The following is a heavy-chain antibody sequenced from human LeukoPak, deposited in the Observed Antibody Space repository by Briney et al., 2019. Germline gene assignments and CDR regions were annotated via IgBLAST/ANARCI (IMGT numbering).Heavy chain of an antibody. D-gene: IGHD6-6*01. CDR3: ARGRAGNSSSSGFDY. Sequence: PSETLSLTCALYGGSFSGYYWSWIRQPPGKGLEWIGEINHSGSTNYNPSLKSRVTISVDTSKNQFSLKLSSVTAADTAVYYCARGRAGNSSSSGFDYWGQGTLVTVSS. CDR1: GGSFSGYY. V-gene: IGHV4-34*01. J-gene: IGHJ4*02. CDR2: INHSGST.